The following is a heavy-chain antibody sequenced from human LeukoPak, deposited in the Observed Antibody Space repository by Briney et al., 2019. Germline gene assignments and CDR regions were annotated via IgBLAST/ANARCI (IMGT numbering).Heavy chain of an antibody. V-gene: IGHV3-21*01. CDR3: ARGSGRTHFDY. Sequence: GGSLRLSCAASGFTFSSYSMNWVRQAPGKGLEWVSSISSSSSYIYYADSVKGRFTTSRDNAKNSLYLQMNSLRAEDTAVYYCARGSGRTHFDYWGQGTLVTVSS. J-gene: IGHJ4*02. CDR1: GFTFSSYS. D-gene: IGHD3-3*01. CDR2: ISSSSSYI.